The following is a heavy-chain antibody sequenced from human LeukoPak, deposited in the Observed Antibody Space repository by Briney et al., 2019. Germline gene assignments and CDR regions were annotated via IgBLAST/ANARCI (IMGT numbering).Heavy chain of an antibody. CDR1: GGSFSGYY. CDR2: INHSGST. J-gene: IGHJ5*02. Sequence: SETLSLTCAVYGGSFSGYYWSWIRQPPGKGLEWIGEINHSGSTNYNPSLKSRVTISVDTSKNQFSLKLSSVTAADTAVYYCARGYYDFWSGYYTSPRANWFDPWGQGTLVTVSS. CDR3: ARGYYDFWSGYYTSPRANWFDP. V-gene: IGHV4-34*01. D-gene: IGHD3-3*01.